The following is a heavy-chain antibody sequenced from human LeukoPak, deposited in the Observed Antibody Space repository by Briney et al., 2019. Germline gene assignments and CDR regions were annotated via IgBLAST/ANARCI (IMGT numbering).Heavy chain of an antibody. CDR2: ISGRGDRT. CDR1: GFTFSSYA. D-gene: IGHD6-6*01. J-gene: IGHJ4*02. V-gene: IGHV3-23*01. Sequence: GGSLRLSCAASGFTFSSYAMSWVRQAPGKGLEWVSAISGRGDRTYYADSVKGRFTISGDNSKNTLYLQMNSLRAEDTAVYYCAKEQSSSGFFDYWGQGTLVTVSS. CDR3: AKEQSSSGFFDY.